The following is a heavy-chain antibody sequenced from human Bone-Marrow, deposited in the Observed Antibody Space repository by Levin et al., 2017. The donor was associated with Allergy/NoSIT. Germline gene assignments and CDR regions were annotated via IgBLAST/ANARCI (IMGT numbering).Heavy chain of an antibody. Sequence: SQTLSLTCGVYGGSFTSYYWSWIRQPPGKGLEWIGEINHSGTAKYSPSLKSRVTMSVDTSENQISLRLSSVTAADTAVYYCAGAFASAGTDSIYFYYYGVDVWGQGTTVTVSS. D-gene: IGHD6-13*01. CDR1: GGSFTSYY. CDR2: INHSGTA. CDR3: AGAFASAGTDSIYFYYYGVDV. V-gene: IGHV4-34*01. J-gene: IGHJ6*02.